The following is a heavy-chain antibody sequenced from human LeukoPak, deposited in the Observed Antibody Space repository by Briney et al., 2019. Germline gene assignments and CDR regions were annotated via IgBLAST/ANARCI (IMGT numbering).Heavy chain of an antibody. CDR3: ARLATKPGIAAAGYYFDY. J-gene: IGHJ4*02. D-gene: IGHD6-13*01. V-gene: IGHV5-51*01. Sequence: SGESLKISCQGSESSFTSYWIGWGRQLPGKGLEWRGIIYPGDSDTRYSPSFQGRVTISADKSSSTPYLQWTSLKASDTAMYYCARLATKPGIAAAGYYFDYWGKGTRVTVSS. CDR2: IYPGDSDT. CDR1: ESSFTSYW.